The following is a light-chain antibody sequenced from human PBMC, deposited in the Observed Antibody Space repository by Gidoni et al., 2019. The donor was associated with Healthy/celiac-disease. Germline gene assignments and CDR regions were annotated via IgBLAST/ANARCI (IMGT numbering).Light chain of an antibody. V-gene: IGKV1-5*03. Sequence: DIQMTQSPSILSASVGDRVTITCRASQSISTWLAWYQQKPGKAPKLLSYSASSVESGVPSRFSGSGSGTEFTLTISSLQPDDFATYYCQQYNSHWTFGQGTKVVIK. CDR1: QSISTW. CDR2: SAS. J-gene: IGKJ1*01. CDR3: QQYNSHWT.